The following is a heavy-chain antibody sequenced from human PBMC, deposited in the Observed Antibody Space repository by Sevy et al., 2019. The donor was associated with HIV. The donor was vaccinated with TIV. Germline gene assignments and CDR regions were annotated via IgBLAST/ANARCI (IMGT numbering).Heavy chain of an antibody. Sequence: GGSLRLSCTASGFTFGDYTVSWVRQAPGKGLEWVAVIWYDGTNKYYADSVKGRFTISRDNSKNTLYLQMSSLRAEDTAVYYCARDKLPPVMVTMVRGALSYFFDYWGQGTLVTVSS. CDR3: ARDKLPPVMVTMVRGALSYFFDY. CDR1: GFTFGDYT. J-gene: IGHJ4*02. V-gene: IGHV3-33*01. D-gene: IGHD3-10*01. CDR2: IWYDGTNK.